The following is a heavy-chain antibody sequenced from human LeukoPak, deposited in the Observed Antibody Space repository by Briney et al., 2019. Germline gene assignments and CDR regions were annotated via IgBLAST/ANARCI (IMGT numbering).Heavy chain of an antibody. V-gene: IGHV1-18*01. D-gene: IGHD3-22*01. CDR2: ISAYNGNT. CDR3: AREPYYDSSGYYGWNYFDY. J-gene: IGHJ4*02. Sequence: GASVKVSCKASGYTFTSYGISWVRQAPGQGLEWMGWISAYNGNTNYAQKLQGRATMTTDTSTSTAYMELRSLRSDDTAVYYCAREPYYDSSGYYGWNYFDYWGQGTLVTVSS. CDR1: GYTFTSYG.